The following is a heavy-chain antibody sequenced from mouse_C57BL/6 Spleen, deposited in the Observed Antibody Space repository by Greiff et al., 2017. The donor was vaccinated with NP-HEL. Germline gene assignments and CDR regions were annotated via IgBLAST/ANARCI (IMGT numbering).Heavy chain of an antibody. Sequence: EVKLMESGPGLVKPSQSLSLTCSVTGYSITSGYYWNWIRQFPGNKLEWMGYISYDGSNNYNPSLKNRISITRDTSKNQFFLKLNSVTTEDTATYYCARDDYGYDGGDYWGQGTTLTVSS. J-gene: IGHJ2*01. D-gene: IGHD2-2*01. CDR3: ARDDYGYDGGDY. CDR1: GYSITSGYY. CDR2: ISYDGSN. V-gene: IGHV3-6*01.